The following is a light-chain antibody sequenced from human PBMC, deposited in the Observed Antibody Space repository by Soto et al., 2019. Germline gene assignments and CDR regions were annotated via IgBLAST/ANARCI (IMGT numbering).Light chain of an antibody. V-gene: IGLV4-69*01. CDR2: LNSDGSH. CDR1: SGHSNYA. CDR3: QCWGSGIVV. Sequence: QPVLTQSPSASASLGASVKLTCTLSSGHSNYAIAWHQQQSEKGPRYLMKLNSDGSHSKGDGIPDRFSGSSSGAERYLTISSLQYEDEADYSGQCWGSGIVVFGGGTKLTIL. J-gene: IGLJ2*01.